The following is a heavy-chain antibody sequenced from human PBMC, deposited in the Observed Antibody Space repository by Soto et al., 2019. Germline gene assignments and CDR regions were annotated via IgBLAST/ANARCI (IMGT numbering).Heavy chain of an antibody. CDR1: GFTFSSYA. Sequence: QVQLVESGGGVVQPGRSLRLSCAASGFTFSSYAMHWVRQAPGKGLEWVAVISYDGSNKYYADSVKGRFTISRDNSKNTLYLQMNSLRAEDTAVYYCARGAVRDGYNLLDYWGQGTLVTVSS. V-gene: IGHV3-30-3*01. CDR3: ARGAVRDGYNLLDY. CDR2: ISYDGSNK. J-gene: IGHJ4*02. D-gene: IGHD5-12*01.